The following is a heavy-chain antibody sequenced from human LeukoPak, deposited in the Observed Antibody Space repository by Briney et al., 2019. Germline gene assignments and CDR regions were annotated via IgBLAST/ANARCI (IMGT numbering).Heavy chain of an antibody. V-gene: IGHV1-18*01. CDR1: GYTLTSYG. D-gene: IGHD6-13*01. CDR2: ISAYNGNT. CDR3: ARGRRWGSWNYYYYGMDV. J-gene: IGHJ6*02. Sequence: GASVKVSCKASGYTLTSYGISWVRQAPGQGLEWMGWISAYNGNTNYAQKLQGRVTMTTDTSTSTAYMELRSLRSDDTAVYYCARGRRWGSWNYYYYGMDVWGQGTTVTVSS.